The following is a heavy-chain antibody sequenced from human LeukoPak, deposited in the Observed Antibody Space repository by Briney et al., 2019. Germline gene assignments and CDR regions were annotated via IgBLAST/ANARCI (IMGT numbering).Heavy chain of an antibody. V-gene: IGHV5-51*01. J-gene: IGHJ4*02. CDR2: IYPGDSDT. CDR1: GYSFTSYW. D-gene: IGHD1-26*01. Sequence: GESLKISCKGSGYSFTSYWIGWVRQMPGKGLEWMGFIYPGDSDTRYSPSFQGQVTISADQSISTGYLQWSSLKASDTAMYYCARRRDLYSGSYYPFDYWGQGTLVTVSS. CDR3: ARRRDLYSGSYYPFDY.